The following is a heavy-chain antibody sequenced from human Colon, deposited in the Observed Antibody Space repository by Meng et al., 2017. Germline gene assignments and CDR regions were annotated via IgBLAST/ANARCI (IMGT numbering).Heavy chain of an antibody. CDR3: AREGPIAVAGYDY. CDR2: IYSSGST. CDR1: CVSVKSVIYY. J-gene: IGHJ4*02. Sequence: QVQLQESGPGLVRPSQTPSLTCNVSCVSVKSVIYYWNWIRQPPGKTLEWIGYIYSSGSTTYNPSLKSRVTISLDTPKNQFSLKLTSVTAADTAVYYCAREGPIAVAGYDYWGQGTLVTVSS. V-gene: IGHV4-61*01. D-gene: IGHD6-19*01.